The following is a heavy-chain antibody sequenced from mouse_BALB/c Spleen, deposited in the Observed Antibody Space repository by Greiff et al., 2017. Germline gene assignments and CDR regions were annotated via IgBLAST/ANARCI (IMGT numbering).Heavy chain of an antibody. CDR3: ARGRDGSSSYWYFDV. CDR1: GYTFTDYA. CDR2: ISTYYGDA. J-gene: IGHJ1*01. Sequence: VQLQQSGAELVRPGVSVKISCKGSGYTFTDYAMHWVKQSHAKSLEWIGVISTYYGDASYNQKFKGKATMTVDNSSSTAYMELARLTSEDSAIYYCARGRDGSSSYWYFDVWGAGTTVTVSA. V-gene: IGHV1S137*01. D-gene: IGHD1-1*01.